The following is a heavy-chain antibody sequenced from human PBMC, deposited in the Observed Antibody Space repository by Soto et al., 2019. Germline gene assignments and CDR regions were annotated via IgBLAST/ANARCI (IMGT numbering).Heavy chain of an antibody. CDR2: VRSKIHNYAT. CDR3: SRHEEGRRMVFYGMDV. CDR1: GFTFSRSD. V-gene: IGHV3-73*02. Sequence: QLVESGGGLVQAGGSLRLSCSASGFTFSRSDLHWVRQAPGKGLEWVGRVRSKIHNYATSFADSVRGMFTISRNDSDNTVSLEMSGLKSEDTALYYCSRHEEGRRMVFYGMDVWGQGTTVTVSS. D-gene: IGHD2-8*01. J-gene: IGHJ6*02.